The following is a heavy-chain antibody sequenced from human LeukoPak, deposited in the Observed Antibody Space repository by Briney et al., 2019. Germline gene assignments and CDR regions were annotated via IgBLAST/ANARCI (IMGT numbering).Heavy chain of an antibody. Sequence: GESLKISCKGSGYSLSSYWIGWVRQMPGKGLEWMGIIDPRDSDTRYSPSFRGQVTISAAKSINTAYLQWSSPKASDTAIYYCARRQYQLDKPPFDYWGQGTQVTVSS. CDR3: ARRQYQLDKPPFDY. J-gene: IGHJ4*02. V-gene: IGHV5-51*01. CDR2: IDPRDSDT. CDR1: GYSLSSYW. D-gene: IGHD2-2*01.